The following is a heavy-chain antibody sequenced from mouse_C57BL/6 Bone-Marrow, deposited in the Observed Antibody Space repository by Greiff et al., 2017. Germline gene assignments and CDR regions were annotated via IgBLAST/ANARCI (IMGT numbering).Heavy chain of an antibody. CDR3: AKNYYGSSYYY. Sequence: VQLPQSGAELAKPGASVKLSCKASGYTFPSYWMHWLKQRPGQGLEWIGYNNPSSGYTKYNQKFKAKATLTADKTSSTAYMQQSRLTYEVSAIYYCAKNYYGSSYYYWGQGTTLTVSS. CDR1: GYTFPSYW. D-gene: IGHD1-1*01. J-gene: IGHJ2*01. V-gene: IGHV1-7*01. CDR2: NNPSSGYT.